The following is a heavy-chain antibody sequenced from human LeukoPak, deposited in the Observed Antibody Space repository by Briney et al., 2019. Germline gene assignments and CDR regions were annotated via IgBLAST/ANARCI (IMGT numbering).Heavy chain of an antibody. Sequence: PGGSLRLSCAAPGFTFSSYAMSWVRQAPGKGLEWVSAISGSGGSTYYADSVKGRFTISRDNSKNTLYLQMNSLRAEDTAVYYCAKGSDHYYGSGSYFDYWGQGTLVTVSS. CDR2: ISGSGGST. J-gene: IGHJ4*02. D-gene: IGHD3-10*01. CDR3: AKGSDHYYGSGSYFDY. CDR1: GFTFSSYA. V-gene: IGHV3-23*01.